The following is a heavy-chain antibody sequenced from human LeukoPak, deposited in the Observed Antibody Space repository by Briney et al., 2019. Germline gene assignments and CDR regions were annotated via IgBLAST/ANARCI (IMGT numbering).Heavy chain of an antibody. CDR1: GGSISSSS. V-gene: IGHV3-21*01. D-gene: IGHD1-26*01. Sequence: ETLSLTCTVSGGSISSSSYYWGWIRQAPGKGLEWVSSITSGSSYIYYADSVKGRFTISRDNAKNSLYLQMNSLRAEDTAVYYCARDPDSGSYGNYYYYFMDVWGKGTTVTISS. CDR3: ARDPDSGSYGNYYYYFMDV. CDR2: ITSGSSYI. J-gene: IGHJ6*03.